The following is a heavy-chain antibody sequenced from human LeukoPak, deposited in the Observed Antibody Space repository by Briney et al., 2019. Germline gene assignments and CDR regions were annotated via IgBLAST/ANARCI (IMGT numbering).Heavy chain of an antibody. Sequence: KPSETLSLTCTVSGYSVSSGYYWGWIRQAPGKGLEWIGNIYPGGSTSHYNPSLKSRVTISVDTSKNQFSLKLSSVTAADTAVYYCARDPHCSSGSCLDAFDIWGQGTMVTVSS. CDR1: GYSVSSGYY. D-gene: IGHD2-15*01. CDR2: IYPGGST. V-gene: IGHV4-38-2*02. J-gene: IGHJ3*02. CDR3: ARDPHCSSGSCLDAFDI.